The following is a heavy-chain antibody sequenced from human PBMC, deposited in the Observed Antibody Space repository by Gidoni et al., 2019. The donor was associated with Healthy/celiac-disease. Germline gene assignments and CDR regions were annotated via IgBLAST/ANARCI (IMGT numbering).Heavy chain of an antibody. CDR1: GFTFSSYG. CDR3: AKDGYYGSGTCDY. V-gene: IGHV3-30*18. D-gene: IGHD3-10*01. J-gene: IGHJ4*02. CDR2: ISYDGSNK. Sequence: QVQLVESGGGVVQPGRSLRLSWAASGFTFSSYGMHWVRQAPGKGLEWVAVISYDGSNKYYADSVKGRFTISRDNSKNTLYLQMNSLRAEDTAVYYCAKDGYYGSGTCDYWGQGTLVTVSS.